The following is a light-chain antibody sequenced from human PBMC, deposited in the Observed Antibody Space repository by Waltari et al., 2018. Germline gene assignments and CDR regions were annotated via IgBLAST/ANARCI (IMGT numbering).Light chain of an antibody. V-gene: IGKV1-5*03. CDR3: QQYDTHWT. J-gene: IGKJ1*01. Sequence: DIQVTQSPSTLSASLGDRVSMTCRTSQSIDHWLAWYQQKPGKAPKRLISATSVLENGIPSRFSDSRSGTEFTLTITGLQPDDLATYYCQQYDTHWTFGQGTKVEIK. CDR1: QSIDHW. CDR2: ATS.